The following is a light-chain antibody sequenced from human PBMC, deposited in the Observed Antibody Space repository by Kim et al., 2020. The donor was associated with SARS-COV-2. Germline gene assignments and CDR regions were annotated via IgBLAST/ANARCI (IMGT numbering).Light chain of an antibody. Sequence: PGERATLSCRASQSVSGSSLAWYQQKPGQAPRLRIYGASSRATGIPDRFSGSGSATDFTLTINRLEPEDFAVYYCQQYDDTPPWTFCQGTKVDIK. CDR3: QQYDDTPPWT. J-gene: IGKJ1*01. V-gene: IGKV3-20*01. CDR1: QSVSGSS. CDR2: GAS.